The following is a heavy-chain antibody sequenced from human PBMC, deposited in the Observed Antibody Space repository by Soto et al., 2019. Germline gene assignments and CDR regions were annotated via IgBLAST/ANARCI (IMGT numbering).Heavy chain of an antibody. V-gene: IGHV3-33*01. Sequence: GGSLRLSCAASGFTFSSYGMHWVRQAPGKGLEWVAVIWYDGSNKYYADSVKGRFTISRDNSKNTLYLQMNSLRAEDTAVYYCARDRQYYGSGSYQSHYYYYGMDVWGQGTTVTVSS. CDR3: ARDRQYYGSGSYQSHYYYYGMDV. D-gene: IGHD3-10*01. CDR1: GFTFSSYG. CDR2: IWYDGSNK. J-gene: IGHJ6*02.